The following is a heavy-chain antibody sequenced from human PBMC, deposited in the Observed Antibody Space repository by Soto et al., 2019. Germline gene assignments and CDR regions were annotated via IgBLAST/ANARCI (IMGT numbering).Heavy chain of an antibody. Sequence: SETLSLTCAVYGGSFSGYYWSWIRQPPGKGLEWIGEINHSGSTNYNPSLKSRVTISVDTSKNQFSLKLSSVTAADTAVYYCAIVRVRGQKRGIFDEWGQGTLVTVSS. V-gene: IGHV4-34*01. CDR2: INHSGST. D-gene: IGHD3-10*01. CDR1: GGSFSGYY. J-gene: IGHJ4*02. CDR3: AIVRVRGQKRGIFDE.